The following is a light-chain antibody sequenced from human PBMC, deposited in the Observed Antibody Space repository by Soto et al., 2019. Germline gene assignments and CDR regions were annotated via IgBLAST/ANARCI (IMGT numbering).Light chain of an antibody. CDR1: SSDVGSYNL. CDR3: CSYAGSSFS. J-gene: IGLJ2*01. V-gene: IGLV2-23*01. CDR2: EGS. Sequence: QSALTQPASVSGSPGQSITISCTGTSSDVGSYNLVSWYQQHPGKAPKLMIYEGSKRPSGVSNRFSGSKSGNTASLTISGLQAEDDADYYCCSYAGSSFSFGGGTKLTVL.